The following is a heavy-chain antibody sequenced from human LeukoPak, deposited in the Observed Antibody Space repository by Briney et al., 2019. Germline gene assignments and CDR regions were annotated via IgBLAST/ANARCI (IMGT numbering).Heavy chain of an antibody. V-gene: IGHV1-2*02. CDR1: GYTFTGYY. J-gene: IGHJ4*02. CDR2: INPNSGGT. CDR3: ARAALDYDILTGLLY. D-gene: IGHD3-9*01. Sequence: ASVKDSCKASGYTFTGYYMHWVRQAPGQGLEWMGWINPNSGGTNYAQKFQGRVTMTRDTSISTAYMELSRLRSDDTAVYYCARAALDYDILTGLLYWGQGTLVTVSS.